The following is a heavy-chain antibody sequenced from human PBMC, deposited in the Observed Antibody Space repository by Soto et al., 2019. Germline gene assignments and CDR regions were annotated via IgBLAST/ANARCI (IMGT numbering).Heavy chain of an antibody. CDR1: GFTFSSYA. CDR2: ISGSGGST. J-gene: IGHJ4*02. D-gene: IGHD1-26*01. CDR3: AKDQGYSGSYTDY. Sequence: EVQLLESGGGLVQPGGSLRLSCAASGFTFSSYAMSWVRQAPGKGLEWVSAISGSGGSTYYADSVKGRFTISRDNXKNTLYLQMNSLRAEDTAVYYCAKDQGYSGSYTDYWGQGTLVTVSS. V-gene: IGHV3-23*01.